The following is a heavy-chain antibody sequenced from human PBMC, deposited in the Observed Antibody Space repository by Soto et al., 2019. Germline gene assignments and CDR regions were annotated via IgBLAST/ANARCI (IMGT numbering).Heavy chain of an antibody. CDR1: GYTFTSYG. J-gene: IGHJ6*02. D-gene: IGHD3-9*01. Sequence: GASVKVSCKASGYTFTSYGISWVRQAPGQGLEWMGWISAYNGNTNYAQKLQGRVTMTTDTSTSTAYMELRSLRSDDTAGYYCARDGAAHYDILPGYYSVGMDVWGQGTTVTVSS. V-gene: IGHV1-18*01. CDR3: ARDGAAHYDILPGYYSVGMDV. CDR2: ISAYNGNT.